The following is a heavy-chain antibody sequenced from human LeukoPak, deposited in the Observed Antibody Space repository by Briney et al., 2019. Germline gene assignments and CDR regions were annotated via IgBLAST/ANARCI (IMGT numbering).Heavy chain of an antibody. CDR1: GGSISSYY. CDR3: ARDLDYWSAFDI. J-gene: IGHJ3*02. CDR2: IYYSGST. Sequence: SETPSLTCTVSGGSISSYYWSWIRQPPGKGLEWIGYIYYSGSTNYNPSLKSRVTISVDTSKNQFSLKLSSVTAADTAVYYCARDLDYWSAFDIWGQGTMVTVSS. V-gene: IGHV4-59*01. D-gene: IGHD2-8*02.